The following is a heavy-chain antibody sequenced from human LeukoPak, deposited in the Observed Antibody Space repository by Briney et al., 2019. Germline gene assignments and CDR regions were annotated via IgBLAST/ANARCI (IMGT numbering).Heavy chain of an antibody. CDR1: GYTLTELS. Sequence: ASVKVSCKVSGYTLTELSMHWVRQAPGKGLEWMGGFDPEDGETIYAQKFQGRVTMTEDTSTDTAYMELCSLRSEDTAVYYCATDSSGWYYYYGMDVWGQGTTVTVSS. D-gene: IGHD6-19*01. CDR2: FDPEDGET. V-gene: IGHV1-24*01. J-gene: IGHJ6*02. CDR3: ATDSSGWYYYYGMDV.